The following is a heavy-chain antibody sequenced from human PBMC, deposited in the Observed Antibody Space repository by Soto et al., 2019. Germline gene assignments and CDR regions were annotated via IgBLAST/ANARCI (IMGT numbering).Heavy chain of an antibody. Sequence: QVHLVQSGAEVKRPGDSVKVSCKASGYTFTDYHIHWVRQAPEQGLEWMGRITPKSGEIYYSPKFQGRVTLTRDTSISTAYMELTTLRFDDTAVYYCARAPIWGPTGDFDYWGQGTLATVSS. CDR1: GYTFTDYH. J-gene: IGHJ4*02. V-gene: IGHV1-2*02. D-gene: IGHD1-26*01. CDR3: ARAPIWGPTGDFDY. CDR2: ITPKSGEI.